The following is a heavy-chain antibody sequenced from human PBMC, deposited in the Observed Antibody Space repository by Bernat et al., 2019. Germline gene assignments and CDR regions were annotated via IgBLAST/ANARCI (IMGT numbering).Heavy chain of an antibody. CDR1: GDSVSSNSAA. CDR2: TYYRSKWYN. V-gene: IGHV6-1*01. J-gene: IGHJ4*02. Sequence: QVQLQQSGPGLVRPSETLSLTCAISGDSVSSNSAAWNWIRQSPSRGLEWLGRTYYRSKWYNDYAVSVKSRISIHPATSKNKFSLQLSSVTAEDTAVYYCATGNWGHPPLRGQGTLVTVSS. CDR3: ATGNWGHPPL. D-gene: IGHD7-27*01.